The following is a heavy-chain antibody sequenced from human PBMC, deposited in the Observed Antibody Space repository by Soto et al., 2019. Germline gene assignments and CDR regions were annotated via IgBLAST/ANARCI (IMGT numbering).Heavy chain of an antibody. Sequence: QVQLQEAGPGLVKPSDTLSLSCAVSGYSITIPHWWGWVRRPPGKGLEWIGYIFYSGQTYYNPSLKSRATMSLDTSKNQFSLKVDSVTVEDTAMFYCARTSVGATLGDFYLWGQGTPVTVSA. D-gene: IGHD1-26*01. V-gene: IGHV4-28*01. CDR1: GYSITIPHW. CDR3: ARTSVGATLGDFYL. CDR2: IFYSGQT. J-gene: IGHJ5*02.